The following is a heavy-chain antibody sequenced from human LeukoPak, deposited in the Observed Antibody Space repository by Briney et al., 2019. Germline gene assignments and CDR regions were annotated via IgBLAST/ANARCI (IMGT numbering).Heavy chain of an antibody. D-gene: IGHD3-10*01. CDR1: GFTFSSYE. CDR3: ARWGKGYYGSGSSRVVY. CDR2: ISSSGSTI. J-gene: IGHJ4*02. V-gene: IGHV3-48*03. Sequence: GGSLRLSCAASGFTFSSYEMNWVRQAPGKGLEWVSYISSSGSTIYYADSVKGRFTISRDNAKNSLYLQMNSLRAEDTAVYYCARWGKGYYGSGSSRVVYWGQGTLVTVSS.